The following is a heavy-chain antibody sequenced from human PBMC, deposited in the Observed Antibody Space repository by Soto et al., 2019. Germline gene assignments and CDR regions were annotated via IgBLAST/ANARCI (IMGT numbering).Heavy chain of an antibody. V-gene: IGHV4-39*01. Sequence: ETLSLTCIVSGGSIRSSSYYWGWIRQPPGKGLEWIGSIYYSGSTYYNPSLKSRVTISVDTSKNQFSLKLSSVTAADTAVYYCARVKYYYDSSGYPNSRTFDIWGQGTMVTVSS. CDR2: IYYSGST. D-gene: IGHD3-22*01. J-gene: IGHJ3*02. CDR1: GGSIRSSSYY. CDR3: ARVKYYYDSSGYPNSRTFDI.